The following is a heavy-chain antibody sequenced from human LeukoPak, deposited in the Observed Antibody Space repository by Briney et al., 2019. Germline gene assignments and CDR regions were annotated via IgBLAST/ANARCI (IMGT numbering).Heavy chain of an antibody. CDR2: INSDGSST. CDR1: GFTFSSYW. CDR3: AREGLETDAFDI. Sequence: GGSLRLSCAASGFTFSSYWMHWVRQAPGKGLVWVSRINSDGSSTSYADSVKGRFTISRDNAKNTLYLQMNSLRAEDTAVYYCAREGLETDAFDIWGQGTMVTVSS. V-gene: IGHV3-74*01. J-gene: IGHJ3*02.